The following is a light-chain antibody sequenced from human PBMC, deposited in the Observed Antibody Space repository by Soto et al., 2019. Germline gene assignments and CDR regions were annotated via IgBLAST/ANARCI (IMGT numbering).Light chain of an antibody. CDR3: QQYGSSPPIT. Sequence: EIVLTQSLGTLSLSTGERATLSCRASQSVSSSYLAWYQQKPGQAPRLLIYGASSRATGIPDRFSGSGSGTDFTLTISRLEPEDFAVYYCQQYGSSPPITFGQGTRLE. CDR1: QSVSSSY. V-gene: IGKV3-20*01. J-gene: IGKJ5*01. CDR2: GAS.